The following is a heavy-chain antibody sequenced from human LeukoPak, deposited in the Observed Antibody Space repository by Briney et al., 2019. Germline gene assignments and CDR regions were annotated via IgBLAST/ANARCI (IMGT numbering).Heavy chain of an antibody. CDR3: ARAPYSNYAGYFDY. CDR1: GYTFTTYG. Sequence: ASVKVSCKASGYTFTTYGITWVRQAPGQGLEWMGRISANNGNTNYAEKLQGRVTMTTDTSTSTAYMELTSLRSEDTAVYYCARAPYSNYAGYFDYWGQGTLVTVSS. J-gene: IGHJ4*02. D-gene: IGHD4-11*01. CDR2: ISANNGNT. V-gene: IGHV1-18*01.